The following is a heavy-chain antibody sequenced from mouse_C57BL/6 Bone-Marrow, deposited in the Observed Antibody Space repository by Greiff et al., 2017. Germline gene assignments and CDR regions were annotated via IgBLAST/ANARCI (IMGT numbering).Heavy chain of an antibody. CDR1: GFTFSSYG. Sequence: DVQLQESGGDLVKPGGSLKLSCAASGFTFSSYGMSWVRQTPDKRLEWVATISSGGSYTYYPDSVKGRFTISIDNAKNTLYLQMSSLKSEDTAMYYCASMMVALFAYWGQGTLVTVSA. CDR3: ASMMVALFAY. J-gene: IGHJ3*01. D-gene: IGHD2-3*01. V-gene: IGHV5-6*01. CDR2: ISSGGSYT.